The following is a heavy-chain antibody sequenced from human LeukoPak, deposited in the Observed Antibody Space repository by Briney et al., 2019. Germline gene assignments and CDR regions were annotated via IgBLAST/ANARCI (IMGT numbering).Heavy chain of an antibody. J-gene: IGHJ4*02. CDR2: IYYSGST. Sequence: PSETLSLTCTVSGGSISSYYWSWIRHPPGKGLEWIGYIYYSGSTNYNPSLKSRVTISVDTSKNQFSLKLSSVTAADTVVYYCARVGSSWYYFDYWGQGTLVTVSS. CDR3: ARVGSSWYYFDY. V-gene: IGHV4-59*01. CDR1: GGSISSYY. D-gene: IGHD6-13*01.